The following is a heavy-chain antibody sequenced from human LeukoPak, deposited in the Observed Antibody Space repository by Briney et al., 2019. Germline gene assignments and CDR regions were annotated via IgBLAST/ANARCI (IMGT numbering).Heavy chain of an antibody. Sequence: SVKVSCKASGGTFSSYTISWVRQAPGQGLEWMGRIIPILGIANYAQKFQGRVTITADKSTSTAYMELSSLRSEDTAVYYCAPPPDFWSGYNKDYWGQGTLVTVSS. V-gene: IGHV1-69*02. J-gene: IGHJ4*02. CDR2: IIPILGIA. CDR1: GGTFSSYT. D-gene: IGHD3-3*01. CDR3: APPPDFWSGYNKDY.